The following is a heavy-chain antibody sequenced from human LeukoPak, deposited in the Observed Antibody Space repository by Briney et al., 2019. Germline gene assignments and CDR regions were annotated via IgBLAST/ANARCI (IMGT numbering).Heavy chain of an antibody. CDR3: ASQYYDFWSGYSDDY. J-gene: IGHJ4*02. Sequence: GASVKVSCKASGGTFSSYAISWGRQAPGQGLEWMGGIITIFGTANYAQTFQGRVTITTDEPTSTAYMELSSLRSEDTAVYYCASQYYDFWSGYSDDYWGQGTLVTVSS. CDR2: IITIFGTA. V-gene: IGHV1-69*05. D-gene: IGHD3-3*01. CDR1: GGTFSSYA.